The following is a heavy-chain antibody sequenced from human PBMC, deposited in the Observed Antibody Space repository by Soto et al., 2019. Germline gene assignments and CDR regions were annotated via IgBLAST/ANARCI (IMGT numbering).Heavy chain of an antibody. CDR1: GFTVSNNY. D-gene: IGHD6-19*01. CDR3: ARGGYSSGWYIDY. Sequence: GGSLRLSXAASGFTVSNNYMTWVRQAPGKGLEWVSLIYSGGTTYYADSVKGRFTISRDHSRNTLYLQMNSLRGEDTAVYYCARGGYSSGWYIDYWGQGTLVTVSS. V-gene: IGHV3-53*01. J-gene: IGHJ4*02. CDR2: IYSGGTT.